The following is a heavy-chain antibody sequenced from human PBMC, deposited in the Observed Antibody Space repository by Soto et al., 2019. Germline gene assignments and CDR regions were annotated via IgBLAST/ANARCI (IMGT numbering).Heavy chain of an antibody. CDR1: GFTFSGSN. CDR2: ITSEGNGYAT. J-gene: IGHJ5*02. Sequence: EVQLVESGGGLVQPGGSLKLTCAASGFTFSGSNIHWVRQASGKGLEWLGRITSEGNGYATAYTASVKGRITISRDDSTNTAYRQRTSLKTADTAVYCETRPVTAWNWFDPWCQATLVTVSA. CDR3: TRPVTAWNWFDP. D-gene: IGHD2-21*02. V-gene: IGHV3-73*02.